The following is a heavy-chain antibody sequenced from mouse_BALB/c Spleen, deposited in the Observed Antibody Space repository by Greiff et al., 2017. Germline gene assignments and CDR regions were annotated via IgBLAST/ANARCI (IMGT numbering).Heavy chain of an antibody. Sequence: EVQLQQSGPELVKPGASVKISCKASGYTFTDYNMHWVKQSHGKSLEWIGYIYPYNGGTGYNQKFKSKATLTVDNSSSTAYMELRSLTSEDSAVYYCARYYDYDGWYFDVWGAGTTVTVSS. CDR3: ARYYDYDGWYFDV. CDR1: GYTFTDYN. CDR2: IYPYNGGT. D-gene: IGHD2-4*01. J-gene: IGHJ1*01. V-gene: IGHV1S29*02.